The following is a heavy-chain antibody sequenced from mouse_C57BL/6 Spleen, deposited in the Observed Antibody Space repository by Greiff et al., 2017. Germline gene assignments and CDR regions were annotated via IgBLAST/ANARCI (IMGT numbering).Heavy chain of an antibody. CDR3: ARAGGLTFDY. CDR2: INPSSGYT. V-gene: IGHV1-7*01. Sequence: QVHVKQSGAELAKPGASVKLSCTASGYTFTSYWMHWVKQRPGQGLEWIGYINPSSGYTKYTQKFKDKATLTADKSSSTAYLQLSSLTYEDSAVYYCARAGGLTFDYWGQGTTLTVSS. D-gene: IGHD2-4*01. J-gene: IGHJ2*01. CDR1: GYTFTSYW.